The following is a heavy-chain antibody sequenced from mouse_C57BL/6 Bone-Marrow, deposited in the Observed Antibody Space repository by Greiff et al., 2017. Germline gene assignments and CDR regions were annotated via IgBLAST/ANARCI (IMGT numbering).Heavy chain of an antibody. CDR1: GYAFSSYW. CDR2: IYPGDGDT. D-gene: IGHD1-1*01. Sequence: VQLQQSGAELVKPGASVKISCKASGYAFSSYWMNWVKQRPGKGLEWIGQIYPGDGDTNYNGKFKGKATLPADKSSSTAYMQLSSLTSEDSAVYFCARFCYYGSSYQVPYWYFDVWGTGTTVTVSS. J-gene: IGHJ1*03. CDR3: ARFCYYGSSYQVPYWYFDV. V-gene: IGHV1-80*01.